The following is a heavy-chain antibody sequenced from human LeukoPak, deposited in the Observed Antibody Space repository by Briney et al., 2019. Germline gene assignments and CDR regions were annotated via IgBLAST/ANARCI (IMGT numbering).Heavy chain of an antibody. CDR2: IYYNGRT. CDR3: ARWYCNRGTCYYLDY. Sequence: SETLSLTCAVSGGSISGYYWSWIRQSPGRGLEYIGHIYYNGRTDYNPSLKSRVTISVDTYRNQFSLRLNSVTAADTAVYFCARWYCNRGTCYYLDYWGQGTLVTVSS. J-gene: IGHJ4*02. V-gene: IGHV4-59*01. CDR1: GGSISGYY. D-gene: IGHD2/OR15-2a*01.